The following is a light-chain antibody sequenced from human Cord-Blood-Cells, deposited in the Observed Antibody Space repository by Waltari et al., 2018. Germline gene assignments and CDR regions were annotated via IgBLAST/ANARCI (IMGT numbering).Light chain of an antibody. CDR1: SPNIGSNY. CDR3: AAWDDSLSGV. CDR2: RNN. Sequence: QSVLTQPPSASGPPGQRVTISCSGSSPNIGSNYVYWYQQLPGTAPKLLIYRNNQRPSGVPDRFSGSKSGTSASLAISGLRSEDEADYYCAAWDDSLSGVFGGGTKLTVL. J-gene: IGLJ3*02. V-gene: IGLV1-47*01.